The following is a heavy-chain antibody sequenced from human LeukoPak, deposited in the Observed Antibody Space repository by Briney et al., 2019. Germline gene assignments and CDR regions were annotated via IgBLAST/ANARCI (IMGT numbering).Heavy chain of an antibody. J-gene: IGHJ4*02. CDR2: IYYSGST. CDR3: ARLSKGPNHFDY. CDR1: GGSISSSSCY. D-gene: IGHD3-3*02. Sequence: SETLSLTCTVSGGSISSSSCYWGWIRQPPGKGLEWIGSIYYSGSTYYNPSLKSRVTISVDTSKNQFSLKLSSVTAADTAVYYCARLSKGPNHFDYWGQGTLVTVSS. V-gene: IGHV4-39*01.